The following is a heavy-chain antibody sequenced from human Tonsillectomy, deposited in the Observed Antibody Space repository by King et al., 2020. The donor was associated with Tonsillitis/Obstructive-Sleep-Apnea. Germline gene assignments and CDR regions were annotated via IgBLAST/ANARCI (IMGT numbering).Heavy chain of an antibody. CDR3: AKAEGGIAVAGSFDY. CDR1: GFTFSNYA. CDR2: TSNSGGTT. Sequence: VQLVESGGGLVQPGGSLRLSCAASGFTFSNYAMSWVRQAPGKGLEWVSGTSNSGGTTHYADSVKGRFTISRDNAKNSLFLQLNSLRAEDTAVYYCAKAEGGIAVAGSFDYWGQGTLITVSS. D-gene: IGHD6-19*01. J-gene: IGHJ4*02. V-gene: IGHV3-23*04.